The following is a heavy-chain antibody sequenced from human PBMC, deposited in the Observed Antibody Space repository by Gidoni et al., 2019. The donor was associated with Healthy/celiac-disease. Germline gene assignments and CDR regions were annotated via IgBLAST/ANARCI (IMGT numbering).Heavy chain of an antibody. Sequence: QVQLVESGGGVVQPGRSLRLSCAASGFTFSSYGMHWVRQAPGKGLEWVAVISYDGSNKYYADSVKGRFTIYRDNSKNTLYLQMNSVRAEDTAVYYCAKDPLYCSGGSCYGRQGWFDPWGQGTLVTVSS. CDR3: AKDPLYCSGGSCYGRQGWFDP. V-gene: IGHV3-30*18. CDR1: GFTFSSYG. D-gene: IGHD2-15*01. CDR2: ISYDGSNK. J-gene: IGHJ5*02.